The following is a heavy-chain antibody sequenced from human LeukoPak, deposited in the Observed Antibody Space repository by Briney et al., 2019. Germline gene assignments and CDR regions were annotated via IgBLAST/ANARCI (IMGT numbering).Heavy chain of an antibody. CDR3: ARDRWYSGSYYYYYYMDV. CDR1: GYTFTVYY. D-gene: IGHD1-26*01. Sequence: ASLKVSCKASGYTFTVYYMHWVRQAPGQGLEWMGWINPNSGGTNYAQKFQGRVTMTRDTSISTAYMELSRMRSDDTAVYYCARDRWYSGSYYYYYYMDVWGKGTTVTVSS. J-gene: IGHJ6*03. CDR2: INPNSGGT. V-gene: IGHV1-2*02.